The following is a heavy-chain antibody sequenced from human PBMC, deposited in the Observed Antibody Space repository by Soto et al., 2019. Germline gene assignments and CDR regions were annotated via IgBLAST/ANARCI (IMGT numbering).Heavy chain of an antibody. CDR3: ARAGYSSSWYIGWFDP. V-gene: IGHV1-8*01. Sequence: GASVKVSCKASGYTLTSYDSSWVRQATGQGLEWMRWMNPNSGNTGYAQKFQGRVTMTRNTSISTAYMELSSLRSEDTAVYYCARAGYSSSWYIGWFDPWGQGTLVTVSS. CDR1: GYTLTSYD. D-gene: IGHD6-13*01. CDR2: MNPNSGNT. J-gene: IGHJ5*02.